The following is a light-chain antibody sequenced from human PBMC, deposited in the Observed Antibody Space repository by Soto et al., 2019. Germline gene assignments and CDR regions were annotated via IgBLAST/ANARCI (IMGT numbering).Light chain of an antibody. J-gene: IGLJ1*01. CDR3: QSYDSSRSGHV. V-gene: IGLV1-40*01. CDR1: NSNIGAGYA. CDR2: GNN. Sequence: QSCLTQPPAVSCAPGRRVTISCTGSNSNIGAGYAVHWYRLLPGTAPKLLIYGNNNRPSGVPVRFSGSKSGTSASLALTGLQAEDEADYYCQSYDSSRSGHVFGTGTKVTAL.